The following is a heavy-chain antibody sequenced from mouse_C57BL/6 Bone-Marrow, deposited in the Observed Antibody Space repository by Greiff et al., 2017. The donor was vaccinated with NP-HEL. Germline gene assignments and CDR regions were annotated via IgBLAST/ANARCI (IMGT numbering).Heavy chain of an antibody. CDR3: ARDRYYGSSPYYFDY. V-gene: IGHV3-6*01. CDR2: ISYDGSN. CDR1: GYSITSGYY. J-gene: IGHJ2*01. Sequence: ESGPGLVKPSQSLSLTCSVTGYSITSGYYWNWIRQFPGNKLEWMGYISYDGSNNYNPSLKNRISITRDTSKNQFFLKLNSVTTEDTATYYCARDRYYGSSPYYFDYWGQGTTLTVSS. D-gene: IGHD1-1*01.